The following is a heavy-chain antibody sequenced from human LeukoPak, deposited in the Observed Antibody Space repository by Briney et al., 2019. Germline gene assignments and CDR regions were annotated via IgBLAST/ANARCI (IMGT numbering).Heavy chain of an antibody. Sequence: SETLSLTCTASGGSISSYYWSWIRQPPGKGLEWIGYIYYSGSTNYNPSLKSRVTISVDTSKNQFSLKLSSVTAADTAVYYCATLAAGVAFDIWGQGTMVTVSS. J-gene: IGHJ3*02. CDR3: ATLAAGVAFDI. CDR1: GGSISSYY. CDR2: IYYSGST. D-gene: IGHD6-13*01. V-gene: IGHV4-59*01.